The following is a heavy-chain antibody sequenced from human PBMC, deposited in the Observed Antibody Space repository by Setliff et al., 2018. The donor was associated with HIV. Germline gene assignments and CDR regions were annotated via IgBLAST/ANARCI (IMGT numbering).Heavy chain of an antibody. J-gene: IGHJ5*02. D-gene: IGHD3-3*01. Sequence: GESLKISCVASGFTFSSYWMSWVRQAPGKGLEWVANIKQDGGEKYFVDSVKGRFTISRDNAKNSLYLHMNTLSAEDTAVYFCARPTGGDFWSGRGAWFDPWGQGTLVTVSS. V-gene: IGHV3-7*01. CDR2: IKQDGGEK. CDR1: GFTFSSYW. CDR3: ARPTGGDFWSGRGAWFDP.